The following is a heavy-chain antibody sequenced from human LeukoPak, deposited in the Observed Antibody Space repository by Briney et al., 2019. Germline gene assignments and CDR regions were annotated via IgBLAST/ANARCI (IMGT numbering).Heavy chain of an antibody. CDR1: GYTLTGSY. CDR3: ARCRVAARTKSWFDP. V-gene: IGHV1-2*02. J-gene: IGHJ5*02. D-gene: IGHD6-6*01. CDR2: INTHSGGT. Sequence: ASVKVSCKASGYTLTGSYMHWVRQAPGQGLEWMGWINTHSGGTNNAQKFQGRVTMTRDTSISTAYMELSRLRSDDTAVYYCARCRVAARTKSWFDPWGQGTLVTVSS.